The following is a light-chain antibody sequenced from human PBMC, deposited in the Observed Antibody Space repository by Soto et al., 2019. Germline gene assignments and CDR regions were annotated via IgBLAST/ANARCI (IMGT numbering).Light chain of an antibody. CDR1: SSDVGSYNH. V-gene: IGLV2-14*01. CDR2: EVT. Sequence: QSVLTQPASVSGSPGQSITISCTGTSSDVGSYNHVSWYQHHPGKAPKLMIYEVTNRPSGVSDRFSGSKSGNTASLTISGLQAEDEADYYCYSYTSSSSWVFGGGTKLTVL. CDR3: YSYTSSSSWV. J-gene: IGLJ3*02.